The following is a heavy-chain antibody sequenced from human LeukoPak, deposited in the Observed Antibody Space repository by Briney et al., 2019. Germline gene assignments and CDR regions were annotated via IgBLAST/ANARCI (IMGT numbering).Heavy chain of an antibody. V-gene: IGHV4-34*01. Sequence: PSETLSLTCAVYGGSSSGYYWSWIRQPPGQGLEWIGEINHSGSTNYNPSLKSRVTISVDTSKNQFSLKLSSVTAADTAVYYCARYSSSYHYYYGMDVWGQGTTVTVSS. CDR3: ARYSSSYHYYYGMDV. J-gene: IGHJ6*02. CDR2: INHSGST. D-gene: IGHD6-6*01. CDR1: GGSSSGYY.